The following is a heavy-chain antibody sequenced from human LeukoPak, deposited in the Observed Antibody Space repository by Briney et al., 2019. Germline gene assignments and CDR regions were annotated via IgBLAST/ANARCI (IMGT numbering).Heavy chain of an antibody. CDR1: GYSFTNFW. CDR3: ARCDYGDAEYFQH. V-gene: IGHV5-51*01. Sequence: GESLKISCKGSGYSFTNFWIGWVRQMPGKGLEWMGIIYPGDSDTRYSPSFQGQVTISADKSISTAYLQWSSLKASDTAMYYCARCDYGDAEYFQHWGQGTLVTVSS. J-gene: IGHJ1*01. CDR2: IYPGDSDT. D-gene: IGHD4-17*01.